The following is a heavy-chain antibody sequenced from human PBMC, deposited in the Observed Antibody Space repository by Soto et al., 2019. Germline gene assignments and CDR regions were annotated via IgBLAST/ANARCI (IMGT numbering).Heavy chain of an antibody. D-gene: IGHD3-3*01. Sequence: PVGSLRLSCAASGFTFSSYGMHWVRQAPGKGLEWVAVISYDGSNKYYADSVKGRFTISRDNSKNTLYLQMNSLRAEDTAVYYCAKSGSQTYFDYWGQGTLVTVSS. CDR1: GFTFSSYG. CDR2: ISYDGSNK. J-gene: IGHJ4*02. V-gene: IGHV3-30*18. CDR3: AKSGSQTYFDY.